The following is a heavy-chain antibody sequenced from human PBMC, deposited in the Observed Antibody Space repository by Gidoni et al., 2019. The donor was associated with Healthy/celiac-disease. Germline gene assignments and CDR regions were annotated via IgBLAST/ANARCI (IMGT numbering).Heavy chain of an antibody. J-gene: IGHJ3*02. CDR1: GYTFTGYY. D-gene: IGHD3-16*02. Sequence: QVQLVQSGAEVQKPGASVKVSCKASGYTFTGYYIHWVRQAPGQGLEWMGWINPNSGGTNYAQKFQGRVTMTRDTSISTAYMELSRLRSDDTAVYYCASYPVWGSYRQNAFDIWGQGTMVTVSS. CDR2: INPNSGGT. V-gene: IGHV1-2*02. CDR3: ASYPVWGSYRQNAFDI.